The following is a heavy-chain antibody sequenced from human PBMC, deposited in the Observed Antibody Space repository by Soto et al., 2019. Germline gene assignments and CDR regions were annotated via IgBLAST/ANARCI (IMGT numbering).Heavy chain of an antibody. CDR1: GLTFRSYG. CDR2: ISYDGSNK. CDR3: AKVLAGDFWSGYHYFDY. J-gene: IGHJ4*02. Sequence: QVQLVESGGGVVQPGRSLRLSCAVSGLTFRSYGMHWVRQAPGKGLEWVAVISYDGSNKYYADSVKGRFTISRDNSKNTLFLQMNSLRAEDTAVCYCAKVLAGDFWSGYHYFDYWGQGTVVTVSS. V-gene: IGHV3-30*18. D-gene: IGHD3-3*01.